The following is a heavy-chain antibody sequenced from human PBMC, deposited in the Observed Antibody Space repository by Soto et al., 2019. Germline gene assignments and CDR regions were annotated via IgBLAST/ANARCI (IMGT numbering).Heavy chain of an antibody. CDR2: IMPIFGTP. CDR3: ARVNSSGIFYVVEP. J-gene: IGHJ5*02. V-gene: IGHV1-69*01. D-gene: IGHD3-10*01. CDR1: GGTFDSYV. Sequence: QVQLVQSGAEVKKPGSSVKVSCKASGGTFDSYVISWLRQAPGQGLEWMGGIMPIFGTPNYAQKFRGRVTISADESTSTAYLELSSLTSDDPAVYYCARVNSSGIFYVVEPWGQGTLVTVSS.